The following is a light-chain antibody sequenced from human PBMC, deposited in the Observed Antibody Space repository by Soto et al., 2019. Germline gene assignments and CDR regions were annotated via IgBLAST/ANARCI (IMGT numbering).Light chain of an antibody. V-gene: IGLV2-14*01. CDR1: SSDVGGYNY. Sequence: QSVLTQPASVSGSPGQSITISCTGTSSDVGGYNYVSWYQQHPGKPPKLMIYEVSNRPSGVSNRFSGSKSGNTASLTISGLQAEDEADYYCSSYTSSSTLYVFGTGTKVTVL. CDR3: SSYTSSSTLYV. J-gene: IGLJ1*01. CDR2: EVS.